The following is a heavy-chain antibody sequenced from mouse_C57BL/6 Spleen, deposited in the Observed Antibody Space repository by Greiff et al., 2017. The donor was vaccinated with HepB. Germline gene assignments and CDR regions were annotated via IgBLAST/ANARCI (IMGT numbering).Heavy chain of an antibody. Sequence: EVKLQESGAELVRPGASVKLSCTASGFNIKDYYMHWVKQRPEQGLEWIGRIDPEDGDTEYAPKFQGKATMTADTSSNTAYLQLSSLTSEDTAVYYCTLYGYDGGAYYFDYWGQGTTLTVSS. CDR1: GFNIKDYY. D-gene: IGHD2-2*01. CDR2: IDPEDGDT. CDR3: TLYGYDGGAYYFDY. J-gene: IGHJ2*01. V-gene: IGHV14-1*01.